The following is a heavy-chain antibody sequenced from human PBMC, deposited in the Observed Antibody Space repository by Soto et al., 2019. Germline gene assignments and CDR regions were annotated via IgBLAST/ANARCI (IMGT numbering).Heavy chain of an antibody. CDR3: ATDFGTLKEPGLHYFDY. Sequence: SETLSLTCSVSGGSVSSNIYYWTWIRQHPGKGPEWIGHIYYSGSIYYNPSIKSRVTISLDMSKNQFSLKLTSVSAADTAVYYCATDFGTLKEPGLHYFDYWGQGTLVTVSS. J-gene: IGHJ4*02. V-gene: IGHV4-31*03. D-gene: IGHD3-16*01. CDR2: IYYSGSI. CDR1: GGSVSSNIYY.